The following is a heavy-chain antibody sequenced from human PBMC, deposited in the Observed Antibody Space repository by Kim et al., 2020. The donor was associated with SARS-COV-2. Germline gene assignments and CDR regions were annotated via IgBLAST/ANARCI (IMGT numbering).Heavy chain of an antibody. CDR2: IYIGGST. D-gene: IGHD6-19*01. CDR3: AREVGRSGWNL. CDR1: GFSVSDSY. J-gene: IGHJ5*02. Sequence: GGSLRLSCAGSGFSVSDSYMSWVRQAPGKGLEWVSVIYIGGSTSYADSVRGRFSISRHNSKNTIDLQMDSLRTGDTAVYYCAREVGRSGWNLWGQGTLVT. V-gene: IGHV3-53*04.